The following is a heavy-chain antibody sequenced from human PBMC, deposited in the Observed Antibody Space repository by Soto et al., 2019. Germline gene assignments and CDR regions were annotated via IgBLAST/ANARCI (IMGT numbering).Heavy chain of an antibody. CDR1: GGSISSYY. J-gene: IGHJ4*02. V-gene: IGHV4-59*01. Sequence: SETLSLTCTVSGGSISSYYWSWIRQPPGKGLEWIGHIYYSGSTNYNPSLKSRVTISVDTSKNQFSLKLSSVTAADTAVYYCARYSSIAAAGTFLFGFDYWGQGTLVTVSS. D-gene: IGHD6-13*01. CDR3: ARYSSIAAAGTFLFGFDY. CDR2: IYYSGST.